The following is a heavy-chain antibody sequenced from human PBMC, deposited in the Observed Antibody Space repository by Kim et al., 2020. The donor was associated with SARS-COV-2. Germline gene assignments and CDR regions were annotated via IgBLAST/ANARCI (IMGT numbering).Heavy chain of an antibody. CDR3: ARRGDGYNRDAFDI. CDR2: SYYSGST. CDR1: GCSISSYY. D-gene: IGHD5-12*01. V-gene: IGHV4-59*08. Sequence: SETLSLTCTVSGCSISSYYWSWIRQPPGKGLEWIGYSYYSGSTNYNPSLKSRVTISVDTSKNQFSLKLSSVTAADTAVYYCARRGDGYNRDAFDIWGQGTMVTVSS. J-gene: IGHJ3*02.